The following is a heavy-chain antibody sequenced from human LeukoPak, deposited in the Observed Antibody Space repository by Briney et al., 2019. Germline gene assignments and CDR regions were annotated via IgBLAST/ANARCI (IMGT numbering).Heavy chain of an antibody. J-gene: IGHJ4*02. CDR3: ASETPSGLGFDY. D-gene: IGHD3-16*01. V-gene: IGHV3-21*04. CDR2: ISSSSEYI. CDR1: GFTFSTYS. Sequence: PGGSLRLSCAASGFTFSTYSMNWVRQAPGKGLEWVSFISSSSEYIYYADSVKGRFIISRDNAKNSLYLQVNSLRAEDTAVYYCASETPSGLGFDYWGQGTLVTVSS.